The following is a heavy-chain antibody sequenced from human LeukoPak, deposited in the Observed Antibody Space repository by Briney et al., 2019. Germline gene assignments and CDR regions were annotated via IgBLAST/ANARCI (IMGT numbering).Heavy chain of an antibody. CDR2: ISGSGTAT. J-gene: IGHJ4*02. D-gene: IGHD3-22*01. Sequence: PGGSLRLSCAASGFTFSSYAMSWVRQAPGKGLEWVSVISGSGTATYYTDSVKGRFTISRDNSKNTLYLQMNSLRAEDTAVYYCAKVPSYYYNSSGYYYFDYWGQGTLVTVSS. V-gene: IGHV3-23*01. CDR3: AKVPSYYYNSSGYYYFDY. CDR1: GFTFSSYA.